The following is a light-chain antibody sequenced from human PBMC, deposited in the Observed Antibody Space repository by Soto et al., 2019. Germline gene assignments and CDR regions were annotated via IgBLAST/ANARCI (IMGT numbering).Light chain of an antibody. CDR1: QSVSSSY. V-gene: IGKV3D-20*02. CDR3: QQRSGWPLT. J-gene: IGKJ4*01. CDR2: DAS. Sequence: ERVLTQSPGTLSLAPGERATLSCRASQSVSSSYLAWYQQKPGQAPRLLIYDASNRATGIPARFSGSGSGTDFTLTISSLEPEDFAFYYCQQRSGWPLTFGGGTKVDIK.